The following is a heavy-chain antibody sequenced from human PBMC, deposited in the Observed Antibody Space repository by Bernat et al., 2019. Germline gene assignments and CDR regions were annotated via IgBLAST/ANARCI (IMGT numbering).Heavy chain of an antibody. CDR2: IKEDGSDK. D-gene: IGHD6-19*01. V-gene: IGHV3-7*03. Sequence: EVQLVESGGGWVQPGGCLRLCCSASGFTFRGNWMTWGRQAPGKGLECVANIKEDGSDKYYVDSVKGRFTISRDNSQNSLYLQLNGVRVEDTAVYYCARRRGSASLDYWGQGTLITVSS. J-gene: IGHJ4*02. CDR3: ARRRGSASLDY. CDR1: GFTFRGNW.